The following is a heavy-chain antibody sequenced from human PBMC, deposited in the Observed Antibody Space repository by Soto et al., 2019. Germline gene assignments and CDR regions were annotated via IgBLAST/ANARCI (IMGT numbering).Heavy chain of an antibody. CDR2: ISAYNGNT. Sequence: PVEVPCKASGYTFTSYGISWVRQAPGQGLEWMGWISAYNGNTNYAQKLQGRVTMTTDTSTSTAYMELRSLRSDDTAVYYCARDQLGSPSHGWFDPWGQGTLVTVSS. CDR1: GYTFTSYG. D-gene: IGHD2-15*01. J-gene: IGHJ5*02. V-gene: IGHV1-18*01. CDR3: ARDQLGSPSHGWFDP.